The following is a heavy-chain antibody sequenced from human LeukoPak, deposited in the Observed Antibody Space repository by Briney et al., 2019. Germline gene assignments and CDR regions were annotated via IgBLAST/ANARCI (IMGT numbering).Heavy chain of an antibody. CDR3: ARGRGWGTFDI. CDR1: GFTFSSYD. Sequence: GGSLRLSCSASGFTFSSYDMHWVRQGTGKGLEWVSAIGTAVDTYYPGSVKGRFTTSRENAKSSLYLQMNSLRVGDTAVYYCARGRGWGTFDIWGQGTMVTVSS. J-gene: IGHJ3*02. D-gene: IGHD3-10*01. CDR2: IGTAVDT. V-gene: IGHV3-13*04.